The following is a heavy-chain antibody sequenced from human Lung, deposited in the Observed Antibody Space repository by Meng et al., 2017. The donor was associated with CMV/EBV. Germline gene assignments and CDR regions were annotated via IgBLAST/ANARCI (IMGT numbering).Heavy chain of an antibody. V-gene: IGHV4-4*02. CDR1: CGSNSSSNW. J-gene: IGHJ4*02. D-gene: IGHD6-19*01. CDR2: IYHSGST. Sequence: VDVPGSGPGLVKPSGTLPLTCAVSCGSNSSSNWWSWVRQPPGKGLEWIGEIYHSGSTNYNPSLKSRVTISVDKSKNQFSLKLSSVTAADTAVYYCASFPPPGKQWLVTDYWGQGTLVTVSS. CDR3: ASFPPPGKQWLVTDY.